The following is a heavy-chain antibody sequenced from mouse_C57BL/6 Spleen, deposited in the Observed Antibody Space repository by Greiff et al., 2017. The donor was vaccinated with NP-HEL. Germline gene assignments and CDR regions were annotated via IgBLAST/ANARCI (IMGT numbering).Heavy chain of an antibody. CDR2: INPSSGYT. V-gene: IGHV1-4*01. Sequence: QVQLQQSGAELARPGASVKMSCKASGYTFTSYTMHWVKQRPGQGLEWIGYINPSSGYTKYNQKFKDKATLTADKSSSTAYMQLSSLTSEDSAVYYCARSGDYDGYFDVWGTGTTVTVSS. CDR1: GYTFTSYT. D-gene: IGHD2-4*01. J-gene: IGHJ1*03. CDR3: ARSGDYDGYFDV.